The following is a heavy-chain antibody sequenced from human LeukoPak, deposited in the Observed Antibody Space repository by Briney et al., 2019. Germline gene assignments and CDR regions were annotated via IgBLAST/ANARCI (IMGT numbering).Heavy chain of an antibody. Sequence: PGGSLRLSCAASGFTFSSYSMNWVRQAPGKGLEWVSSISSSSTYIYYADSVKGRFTISRDNAKNSLYLQMSSLRAEDTAVYYCAKAKTMTHDAFDIWGQGTMVTVSS. CDR1: GFTFSSYS. V-gene: IGHV3-21*04. CDR3: AKAKTMTHDAFDI. D-gene: IGHD3-22*01. J-gene: IGHJ3*02. CDR2: ISSSSTYI.